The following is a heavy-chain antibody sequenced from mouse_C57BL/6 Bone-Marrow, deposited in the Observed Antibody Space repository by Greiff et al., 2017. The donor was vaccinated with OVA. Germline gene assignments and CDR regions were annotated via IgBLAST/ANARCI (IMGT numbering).Heavy chain of an antibody. J-gene: IGHJ3*01. CDR3: ARSGGSSLAY. V-gene: IGHV1-59*01. D-gene: IGHD1-1*01. Sequence: QVHVKQPGAELVRPGTSVKLSCKASGYTFTSYWTHWVKQRPGQGLEWIGVIDPSDSYTNYNQKFKGKATLTVDTSSSTAYMQLSSLTSEDSAVYYCARSGGSSLAYWGQGTLVTVSA. CDR2: IDPSDSYT. CDR1: GYTFTSYW.